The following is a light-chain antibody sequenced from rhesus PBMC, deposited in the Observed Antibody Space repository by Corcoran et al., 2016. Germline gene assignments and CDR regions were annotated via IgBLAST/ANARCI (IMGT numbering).Light chain of an antibody. CDR1: QSISSW. CDR2: KAS. CDR3: LQHNSYPLT. Sequence: DIQMTQSPSSLSASVGDTVTITCRASQSISSWLDWYQQKPGKAPKLLLYKASSLQSGGPSRFSGHVSGTDFTLPIRSLQPEDFAAYYCLQHNSYPLTFGPRTKLDLK. J-gene: IGKJ3*01. V-gene: IGKV1-22*01.